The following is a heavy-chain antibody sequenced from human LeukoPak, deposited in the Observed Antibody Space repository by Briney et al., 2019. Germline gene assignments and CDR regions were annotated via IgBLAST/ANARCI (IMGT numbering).Heavy chain of an antibody. J-gene: IGHJ4*02. CDR2: IWYDGSNR. Sequence: GGSLRLSCAASGFTFSSYGMYWVRQAPGKGLEWVALIWYDGSNRYCADSVKGRFTISRDNSKTTLYLQMNSLRAEDTAVYYCASWRGSGSYGGYLDYWGQGTLVTVSS. V-gene: IGHV3-33*01. CDR1: GFTFSSYG. CDR3: ASWRGSGSYGGYLDY. D-gene: IGHD3-10*01.